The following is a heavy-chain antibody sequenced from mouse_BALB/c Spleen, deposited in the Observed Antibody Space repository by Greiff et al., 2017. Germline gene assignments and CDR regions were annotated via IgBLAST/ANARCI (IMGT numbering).Heavy chain of an antibody. D-gene: IGHD1-1*01. V-gene: IGHV5-12-2*01. J-gene: IGHJ4*01. CDR2: ISNGGGST. CDR3: ARRGYYYGTYYAMDY. Sequence: EVMLVESGGGLVQPGGSLKLSCAASGFTFSSYTMSWVRQTPEKRLEWVAYISNGGGSTYYPDTVKGRFTISRDNAKNTLYLQMSSLKSEDTAMYYCARRGYYYGTYYAMDYWGQGTSVTVSS. CDR1: GFTFSSYT.